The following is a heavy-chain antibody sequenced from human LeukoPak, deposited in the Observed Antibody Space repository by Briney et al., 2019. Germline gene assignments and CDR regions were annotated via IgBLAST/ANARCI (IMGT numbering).Heavy chain of an antibody. CDR3: AKAISGWYYFDY. J-gene: IGHJ4*02. CDR2: ISGSGGLT. D-gene: IGHD6-19*01. Sequence: GGSLRLSCVASGFTFSNYAMNWVRQAPGKGLEWVSGISGSGGLTNYADSVKGRFTISRDNSKNTLYLEMNSLRAEDTAVYYCAKAISGWYYFDYWAQGTLLTVSS. CDR1: GFTFSNYA. V-gene: IGHV3-23*01.